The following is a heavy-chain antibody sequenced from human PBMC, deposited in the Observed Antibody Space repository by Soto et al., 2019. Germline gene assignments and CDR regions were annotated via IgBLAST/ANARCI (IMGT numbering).Heavy chain of an antibody. V-gene: IGHV4-31*03. CDR1: GGSISSGGYY. J-gene: IGHJ6*02. CDR2: IYYSGST. D-gene: IGHD3-9*01. Sequence: TLSLTCTVSGGSISSGGYYWSWIRQHPGKGLEWIGYIYYSGSTYYNPSLKSRVTISVDTSKNQFSLKLSSVTAADTAVYYCARERRYYDILTGYHFGPYGMDVWGQGTTVTVSS. CDR3: ARERRYYDILTGYHFGPYGMDV.